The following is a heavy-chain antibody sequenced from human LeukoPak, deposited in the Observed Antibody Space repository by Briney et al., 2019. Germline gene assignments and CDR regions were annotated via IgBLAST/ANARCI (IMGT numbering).Heavy chain of an antibody. CDR1: GYTFTGYY. CDR3: TRVALNCGAGGFDY. CDR2: INPNSGGT. J-gene: IGHJ4*02. D-gene: IGHD3-16*01. Sequence: ASVKVSCKASGYTFTGYYMHWVRQAPGQGLEWMGWINPNSGGTNYAQKFQGRVTMTRDTSISTAYMELSRLRSDDTAVYYCTRVALNCGAGGFDYWGQGTLVTVSS. V-gene: IGHV1-2*02.